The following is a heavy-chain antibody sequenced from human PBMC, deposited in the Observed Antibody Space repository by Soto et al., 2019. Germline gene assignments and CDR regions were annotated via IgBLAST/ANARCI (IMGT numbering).Heavy chain of an antibody. Sequence: ASVKVSCKASGYTFTSYDINWVRQATVQGLEWMGWMNPNSGNTGYAQKFQGRVTMTRNTSISTAYMELSSLRSEDTAVYYCARGPAAVRGWCHPWGEGTLVTVSS. CDR3: ARGPAAVRGWCHP. CDR1: GYTFTSYD. J-gene: IGHJ5*02. D-gene: IGHD6-13*01. V-gene: IGHV1-8*01. CDR2: MNPNSGNT.